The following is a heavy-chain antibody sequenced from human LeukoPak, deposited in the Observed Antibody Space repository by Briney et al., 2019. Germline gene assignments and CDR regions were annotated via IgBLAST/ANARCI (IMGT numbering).Heavy chain of an antibody. V-gene: IGHV3-30-3*01. Sequence: GRSLRLSCAASGFTFSTYAMDWVRQAPGKGLEWVAIISSDGTIENYADSVRGRFSISRDNSKGTLFLQMSSLRIEDTAVYYCAVQGFDIWGQGTMVTVSS. CDR1: GFTFSTYA. J-gene: IGHJ3*02. CDR3: AVQGFDI. CDR2: ISSDGTIE.